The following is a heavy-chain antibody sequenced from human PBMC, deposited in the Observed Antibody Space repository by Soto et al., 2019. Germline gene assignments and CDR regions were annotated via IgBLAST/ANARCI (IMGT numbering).Heavy chain of an antibody. CDR2: IYSGGST. V-gene: IGHV3-53*01. Sequence: EVQLVESGGGLIQPGGSLRLSCAASGFTVSSNYMSWVRQAPGKGLERVSVIYSGGSTYYADAVKGRVTISRDNSKNTVYLQRDRVRAEDRAVYYCARNYDSTAGGAFDIWGQGTMVTVSS. J-gene: IGHJ3*02. D-gene: IGHD3-22*01. CDR3: ARNYDSTAGGAFDI. CDR1: GFTVSSNY.